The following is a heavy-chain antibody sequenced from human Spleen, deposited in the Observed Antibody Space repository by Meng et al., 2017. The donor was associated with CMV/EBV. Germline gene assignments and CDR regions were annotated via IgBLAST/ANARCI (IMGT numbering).Heavy chain of an antibody. D-gene: IGHD3-3*02. CDR1: GFTFSSYE. CDR2: ISSSGSTI. V-gene: IGHV3-48*03. J-gene: IGHJ6*02. Sequence: GESLKISCAASGFTFSSYEMNWVRQAPGKGLEWVSYISSSGSTIYYADSVKGRFTISRDNAKNSLYLQMNSLRAEDTAVYYCARDAFIFGGYTEGDGLYYYYYGMDVWGQGTTVTVSS. CDR3: ARDAFIFGGYTEGDGLYYYYYGMDV.